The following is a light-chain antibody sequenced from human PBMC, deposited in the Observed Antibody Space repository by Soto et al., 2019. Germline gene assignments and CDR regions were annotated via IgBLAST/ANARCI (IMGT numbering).Light chain of an antibody. V-gene: IGKV1-9*01. Sequence: DIQLTQSPSFLSASVGDRVTITCRASQGISSYLAWYQQKPGKAPNLLIYTASTLQSGVPSRFSGSGSGTEFTLTITSPQPEDFATYYCQQLKSSFPLTFGGGTKVDIK. CDR1: QGISSY. J-gene: IGKJ4*01. CDR2: TAS. CDR3: QQLKSSFPLT.